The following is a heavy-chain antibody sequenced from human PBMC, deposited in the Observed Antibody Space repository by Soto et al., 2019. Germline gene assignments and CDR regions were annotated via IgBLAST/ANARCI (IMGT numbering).Heavy chain of an antibody. CDR2: ISWKDDK. CDR1: GFSLTTSGAG. V-gene: IGHV2-5*01. J-gene: IGHJ4*02. D-gene: IGHD1-26*01. Sequence: QITLKESGPTLVKPTQTLTLTCTYSGFSLTTSGAGVGWIRQPPGKALAWLALISWKDDKRYNPGLESRLTITKDTSKNQVILILTNMAPVDTATYFCAHRYGGNYYRWYVDSWGQGTLVTVSS. CDR3: AHRYGGNYYRWYVDS.